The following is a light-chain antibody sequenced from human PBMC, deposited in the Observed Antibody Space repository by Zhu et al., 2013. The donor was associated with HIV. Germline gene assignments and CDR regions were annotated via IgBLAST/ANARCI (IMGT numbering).Light chain of an antibody. Sequence: QLTQSPSSLSASVGDRVTITCRASQDISNYLAWYQHKPGKAPKALIYRASSLQAGVPSRFSGSGMGTDFTFTISSLQPDDFATYYCQQYKSYPWTFGQGTKVEIK. V-gene: IGKV1-16*01. CDR2: RAS. CDR1: QDISNY. CDR3: QQYKSYPWT. J-gene: IGKJ1*01.